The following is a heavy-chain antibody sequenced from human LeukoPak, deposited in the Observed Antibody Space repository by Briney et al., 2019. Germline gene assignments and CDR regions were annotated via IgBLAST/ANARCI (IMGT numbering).Heavy chain of an antibody. CDR3: GTRAY. J-gene: IGHJ4*02. V-gene: IGHV3-7*01. Sequence: PGGSLRLSCAASGFTLETTWMIWVRRPPGKGLEWVANINQDGSEKYYVDSVKGRFTVSRDNAKNSLYLQLNTLTAEDTAVYYCGTRAYWGQGTLVTVSS. CDR1: GFTLETTW. CDR2: INQDGSEK.